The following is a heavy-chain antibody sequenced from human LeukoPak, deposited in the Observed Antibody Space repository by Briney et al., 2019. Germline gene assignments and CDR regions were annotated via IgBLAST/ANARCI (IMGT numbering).Heavy chain of an antibody. Sequence: PSQTLSLTCTVSGGSISSGDYYWSWIRQPPGKGLEWIGYIYYSGSTYYNPSLKRRVTISLDTSKNQFSLKLSSVTAADTAVYYCARVEGSGWYWDAFDIWGQGTMVTVSS. J-gene: IGHJ3*02. CDR3: ARVEGSGWYWDAFDI. D-gene: IGHD6-19*01. CDR1: GGSISSGDYY. CDR2: IYYSGST. V-gene: IGHV4-30-4*08.